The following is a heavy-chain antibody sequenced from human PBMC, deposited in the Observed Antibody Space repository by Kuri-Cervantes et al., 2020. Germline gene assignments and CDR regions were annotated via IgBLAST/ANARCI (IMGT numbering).Heavy chain of an antibody. Sequence: GSLRLSCAASGFTFDDYAIHWVRQAPGKGLEWIGEINHSGSTNYNPSLKSRVTISVDTSKNQFSLKLSSVTAADTAVYYCARDGPAGRYDYWGQGTLVTVSS. J-gene: IGHJ4*02. CDR1: GFTFDDYA. CDR2: INHSGST. V-gene: IGHV4-34*01. CDR3: ARDGPAGRYDY.